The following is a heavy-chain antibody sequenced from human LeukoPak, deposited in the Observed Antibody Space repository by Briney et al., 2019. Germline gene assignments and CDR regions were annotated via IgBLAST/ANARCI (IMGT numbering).Heavy chain of an antibody. J-gene: IGHJ4*02. Sequence: PGGSLRLSCAASGFTFSSYSLNWVRQAPGKGLEWVSSISSSSSYIYYADSVKGRFTISRDNAKNSLYLQMNSLRAEDTAVYYCARSLSTMVDYWGQGTLVTVSS. V-gene: IGHV3-21*01. D-gene: IGHD3-10*01. CDR1: GFTFSSYS. CDR2: ISSSSSYI. CDR3: ARSLSTMVDY.